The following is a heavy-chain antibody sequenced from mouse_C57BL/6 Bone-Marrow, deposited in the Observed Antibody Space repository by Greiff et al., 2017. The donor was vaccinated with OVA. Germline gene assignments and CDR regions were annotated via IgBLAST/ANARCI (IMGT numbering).Heavy chain of an antibody. D-gene: IGHD1-1*01. Sequence: EVKVEESGGGLVKPGGSLKLSCAASGFTFSDYGMHWVRQAPEKGLEWVAYISSGSSTIYYADTVKGRFTISRDNAKNTLFLQMTSLRSEDTAMYYCAILYYGSSYDYFDYWGQGTTLTVSS. CDR3: AILYYGSSYDYFDY. J-gene: IGHJ2*01. CDR2: ISSGSSTI. CDR1: GFTFSDYG. V-gene: IGHV5-17*01.